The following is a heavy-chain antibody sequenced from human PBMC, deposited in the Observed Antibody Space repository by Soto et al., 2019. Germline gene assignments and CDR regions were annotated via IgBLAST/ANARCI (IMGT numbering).Heavy chain of an antibody. CDR2: IYYSGST. J-gene: IGHJ4*02. CDR3: ARRYGYSSDY. CDR1: GGSISSYY. V-gene: IGHV4-59*08. Sequence: SDTLSLTCTVSGGSISSYYWSWIRQPPGKGLEWIGYIYYSGSTNYNPSLKSRVTISVDTSKNQFSLKLSSVTAADTAVYYCARRYGYSSDYWGQGTLVTVSS. D-gene: IGHD5-18*01.